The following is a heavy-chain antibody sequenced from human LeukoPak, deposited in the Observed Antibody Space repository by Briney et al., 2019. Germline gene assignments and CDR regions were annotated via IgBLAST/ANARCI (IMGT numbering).Heavy chain of an antibody. D-gene: IGHD4-17*01. V-gene: IGHV1-69*04. CDR2: IIPILGIA. CDR1: GGTFSSYA. CDR3: AREGYGDYVGKFDY. Sequence: ASVKVSCKASGGTFSSYAISWVRQAPGQGLEWMGRIIPILGIANYAQEFQGRVTITADKSTSTAYMELSSLRSEDTAVYYCAREGYGDYVGKFDYWGQGTLVTVSS. J-gene: IGHJ4*02.